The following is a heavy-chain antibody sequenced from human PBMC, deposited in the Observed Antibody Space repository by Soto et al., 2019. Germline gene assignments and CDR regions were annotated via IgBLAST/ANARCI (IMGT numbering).Heavy chain of an antibody. D-gene: IGHD6-13*01. Sequence: PSETLSLTCTVSGGSISSSSFYWDWIRQPPGKGLEWIGTIYYSGSTSYNPSLKSRVTISIDSSKNQFSLKLSSVTAADTAVYYCARRSFTAADYWGQGTLVTVSS. CDR1: GGSISSSSFY. CDR3: ARRSFTAADY. J-gene: IGHJ4*02. CDR2: IYYSGST. V-gene: IGHV4-39*01.